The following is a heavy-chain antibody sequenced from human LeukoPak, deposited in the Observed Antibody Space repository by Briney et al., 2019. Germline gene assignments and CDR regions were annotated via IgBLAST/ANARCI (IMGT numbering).Heavy chain of an antibody. CDR1: GFTFSSHA. CDR2: IAYDGSSK. V-gene: IGHV3-30-3*01. CDR3: ARWGEFYDAFDI. D-gene: IGHD3-16*01. J-gene: IGHJ3*02. Sequence: GGSLRLSCAASGFTFSSHAMHWVRQAPGKGLEWVAVIAYDGSSKYYADSVKGRISISRDSSKNTLYVQVNSLRAEDTGVYYCARWGEFYDAFDIWGQGTMVTVSS.